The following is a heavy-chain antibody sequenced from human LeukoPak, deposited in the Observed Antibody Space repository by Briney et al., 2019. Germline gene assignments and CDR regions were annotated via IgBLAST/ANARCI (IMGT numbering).Heavy chain of an antibody. J-gene: IGHJ4*01. D-gene: IGHD3-10*01. CDR2: IKQDGSDN. CDR1: GFTFSNYW. Sequence: PGGSLRLSCAASGFTFSNYWMTWVRQAPGKGLEWVASIKQDGSDNYYVGSVKGRFTISRGNAKYSLYLQVNSLRAEDTAVDLCSRNYYGSGSRYNPSDYGG. V-gene: IGHV3-7*01. CDR3: SRNYYGSGSRYNPSDY.